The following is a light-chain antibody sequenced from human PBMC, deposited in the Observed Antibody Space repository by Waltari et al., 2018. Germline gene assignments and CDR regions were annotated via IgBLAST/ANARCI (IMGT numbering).Light chain of an antibody. CDR2: WAT. J-gene: IGKJ2*01. CDR1: QSVLNSSNNKNY. CDR3: HQYHSIPYT. Sequence: DNVMTQSPDSLAVSLGERATINCRSSQSVLNSSNNKNYLAWFQQKPGQPPKLLIYWATIRESGVPARFIGSGSGTDFTLSISSLQAEDVAVYYCHQYHSIPYTFGQGTKLEIK. V-gene: IGKV4-1*01.